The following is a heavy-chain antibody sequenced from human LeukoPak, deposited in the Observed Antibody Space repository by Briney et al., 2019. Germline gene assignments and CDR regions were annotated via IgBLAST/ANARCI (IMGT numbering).Heavy chain of an antibody. V-gene: IGHV4-59*01. Sequence: SETLSLTCTVSGGSISSYYRSWIRQPPGKGLEWIGYIYYRGSTNYNPSLKSRVTISADTSKNQFSLKLNSVTAADTAVYYCARDLTGDNWFDPWGRGILVTVSS. CDR1: GGSISSYY. CDR3: ARDLTGDNWFDP. CDR2: IYYRGST. J-gene: IGHJ5*02. D-gene: IGHD3-10*01.